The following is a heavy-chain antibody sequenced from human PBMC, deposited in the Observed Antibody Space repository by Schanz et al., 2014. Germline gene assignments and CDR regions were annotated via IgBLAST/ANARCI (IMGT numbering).Heavy chain of an antibody. J-gene: IGHJ4*02. CDR3: ATGKGDILTGRY. CDR1: GYTFVSYS. D-gene: IGHD3-9*01. CDR2: INPSGGGT. V-gene: IGHV1-46*01. Sequence: QVQLIQSGAEVKKPGASVKVSCTASGYTFVSYSMHWVRQAPGQGLEWMGIINPSGGGTSYALRFQDRVTVTRDTSRSTVYMELSGLRSEDTAVYYCATGKGDILTGRYWGQGTLVTVSS.